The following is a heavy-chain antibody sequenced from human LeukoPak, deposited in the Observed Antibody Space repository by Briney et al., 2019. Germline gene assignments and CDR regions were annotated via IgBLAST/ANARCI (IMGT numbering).Heavy chain of an antibody. Sequence: GGSLRLSCAASGFDFSKYTMNWVRQAPGKGLEWVSSISSGSSHRYYADSMRGRFTISRDNAKSLVYLQMNNLRAEDTATYFCARDGRGYYYDSSGYPDYWGQGTLVTVSS. CDR2: ISSGSSHR. D-gene: IGHD3-22*01. J-gene: IGHJ4*02. CDR1: GFDFSKYT. V-gene: IGHV3-21*04. CDR3: ARDGRGYYYDSSGYPDY.